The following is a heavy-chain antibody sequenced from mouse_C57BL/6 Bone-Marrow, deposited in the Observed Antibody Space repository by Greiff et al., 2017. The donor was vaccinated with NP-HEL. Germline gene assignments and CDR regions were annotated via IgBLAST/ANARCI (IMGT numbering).Heavy chain of an antibody. J-gene: IGHJ4*01. Sequence: VQLQQPGAELVKPGASVKLSCKASGYTFTSYWMHWVKQRPGQGLEWIGMIHPNSGSTNYNEKFKSKATLTVDKSSSTAYMQLSSLTSEDSAVYYCAREVGYLYAMDYWGQGTSVTVSS. CDR1: GYTFTSYW. CDR2: IHPNSGST. V-gene: IGHV1-64*01. D-gene: IGHD2-2*01. CDR3: AREVGYLYAMDY.